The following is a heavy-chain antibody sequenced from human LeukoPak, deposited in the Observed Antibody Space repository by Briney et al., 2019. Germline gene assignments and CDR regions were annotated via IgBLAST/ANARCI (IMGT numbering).Heavy chain of an antibody. V-gene: IGHV4-59*08. CDR2: LFFSGTS. J-gene: IGHJ4*02. Sequence: KASETLSLTCTVSGGSIDTYHWSWIRQPPGKGLEWIGNLFFSGTSNYNPSLMSRVTMSVDTSDNQFSLKLRSVTAADTAVYYCARQRPRGYYDSSGNSFDSWGQETLVTVSS. CDR1: GGSIDTYH. D-gene: IGHD3-22*01. CDR3: ARQRPRGYYDSSGNSFDS.